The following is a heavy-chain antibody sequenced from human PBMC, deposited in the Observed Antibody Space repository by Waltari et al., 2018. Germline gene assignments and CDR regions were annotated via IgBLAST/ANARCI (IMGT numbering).Heavy chain of an antibody. CDR2: SIPIFGTA. V-gene: IGHV1-69*05. D-gene: IGHD3-10*01. CDR1: GGTFSSYA. J-gene: IGHJ4*02. Sequence: QVQLVQSGAEVKKPGSSVKVSCKASGGTFSSYAISWVRQAPGQGLEWMGGSIPIFGTANYAQKFQGRVTITTDEATSTAYMELSSLRSEDTAVYYCARDRAYGSGSYYRGPFDYWGQGTLVTVSS. CDR3: ARDRAYGSGSYYRGPFDY.